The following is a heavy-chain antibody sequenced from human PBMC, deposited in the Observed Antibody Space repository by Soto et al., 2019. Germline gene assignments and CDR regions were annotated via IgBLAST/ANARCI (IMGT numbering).Heavy chain of an antibody. CDR1: GFTFSSYA. V-gene: IGHV3-23*01. Sequence: EVQLLESGGGLVQPGGSLRLSCAASGFTFSSYAMSWVRQAPGKGLEWVSAISGSGGSTYYADSVKGRFTISRDNSKNTLYLQRNSLRAEDTAVYYCAKDKRDIVVVRSVACDIWGQGTMVTVAS. D-gene: IGHD2-15*01. CDR3: AKDKRDIVVVRSVACDI. J-gene: IGHJ3*02. CDR2: ISGSGGST.